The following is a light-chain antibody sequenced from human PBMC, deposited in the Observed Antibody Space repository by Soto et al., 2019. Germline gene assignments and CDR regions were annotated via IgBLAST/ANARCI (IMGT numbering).Light chain of an antibody. J-gene: IGLJ3*02. Sequence: QSVLTQPASVSGSPGQSITISCTGTSSDVGGYNYVSWYQQHPGKAPKLMIYEVSNRPSGVYNRFSGSKSGNTASLTISGLQAEDEADYYCSSYTSSRTWVFGGGTKHTVL. CDR1: SSDVGGYNY. V-gene: IGLV2-14*01. CDR3: SSYTSSRTWV. CDR2: EVS.